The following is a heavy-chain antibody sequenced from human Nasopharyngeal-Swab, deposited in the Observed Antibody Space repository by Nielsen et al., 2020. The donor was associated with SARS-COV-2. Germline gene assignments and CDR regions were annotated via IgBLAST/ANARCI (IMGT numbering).Heavy chain of an antibody. CDR2: ISSSSTI. CDR3: AREGRWELPVPFDY. V-gene: IGHV3-48*04. CDR1: GFTFSSYS. Sequence: GASLKISCAASGFTFSSYSMNWVRQAPGKGLEWVSYISSSSTIYYADSVKGRFTISRDNAKNSLYLQMNSLRAEDTAVYYCAREGRWELPVPFDYWGQGTLVTVSS. J-gene: IGHJ4*02. D-gene: IGHD1-26*01.